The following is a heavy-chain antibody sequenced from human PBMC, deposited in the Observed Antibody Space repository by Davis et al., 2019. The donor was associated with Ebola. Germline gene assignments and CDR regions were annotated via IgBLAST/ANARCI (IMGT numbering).Heavy chain of an antibody. D-gene: IGHD3-22*01. Sequence: GESLKISCAASGFTFSSYGMHWVRQAPGKGLEWVAFIRYDGSNKYYADSVKGRFTISRDNAKNSLYLQMNSLEAEDTAVYHCARGGYYESSGYSHDAFDIWGQGTMVTVSP. CDR2: IRYDGSNK. V-gene: IGHV3-30*02. CDR1: GFTFSSYG. J-gene: IGHJ3*02. CDR3: ARGGYYESSGYSHDAFDI.